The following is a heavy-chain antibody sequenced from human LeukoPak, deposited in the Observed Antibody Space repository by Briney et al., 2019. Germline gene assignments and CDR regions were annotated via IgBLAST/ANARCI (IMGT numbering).Heavy chain of an antibody. CDR2: IRYDGSNK. D-gene: IGHD3-3*01. CDR1: GFTFSSYG. J-gene: IGHJ3*01. V-gene: IGHV3-30*02. Sequence: GGSLRLSCAASGFTFSSYGMHWVRQAPGKGLEWVAFIRYDGSNKYYADSVKGRFTISRDNSKNTLYLQMNSLRAEDTAVYYCAKDTVSYDFWSGYPGVVAFAFWGQGTMVTVSS. CDR3: AKDTVSYDFWSGYPGVVAFAF.